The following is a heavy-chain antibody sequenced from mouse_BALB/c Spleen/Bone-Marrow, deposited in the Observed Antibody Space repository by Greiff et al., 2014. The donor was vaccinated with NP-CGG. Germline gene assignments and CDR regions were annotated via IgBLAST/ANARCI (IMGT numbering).Heavy chain of an antibody. D-gene: IGHD1-1*01. CDR2: IWGGGST. V-gene: IGHV2-6-4*01. CDR1: EFSLSRYS. J-gene: IGHJ4*01. CDR3: ARMYYAYAMDY. Sequence: VKLVESGPGLVSPSQSLPITCTVSEFSLSRYSVHWVRQPQGKGLEWLGMIWGGGSTDYNSALKSRLNISKVNSKSQVFLKMNSLQPDDTAMYVCARMYYAYAMDYWGQGTSVTVSS.